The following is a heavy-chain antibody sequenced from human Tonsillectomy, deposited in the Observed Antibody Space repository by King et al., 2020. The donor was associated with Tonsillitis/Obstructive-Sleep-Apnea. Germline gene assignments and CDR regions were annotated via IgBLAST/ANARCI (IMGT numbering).Heavy chain of an antibody. Sequence: VQLVQSGAEVRRPGASGKISCKTSGYTFKDHSLHWVRQAPGQGLEWMGWINPSNGNTQYSKTFQGRVTVSRDADPRTVYLDLRGLTSGDTAVYFCARDPNTYSSGVYTDSYSYMDVWGKGTTVAV. D-gene: IGHD6-19*01. V-gene: IGHV1-3*01. CDR3: ARDPNTYSSGVYTDSYSYMDV. CDR2: INPSNGNT. J-gene: IGHJ6*03. CDR1: GYTFKDHS.